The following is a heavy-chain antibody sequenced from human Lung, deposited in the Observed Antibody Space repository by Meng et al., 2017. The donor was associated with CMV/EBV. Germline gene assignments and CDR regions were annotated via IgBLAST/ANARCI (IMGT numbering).Heavy chain of an antibody. J-gene: IGHJ4*02. CDR2: ITGNGLYI. V-gene: IGHV3-21*01. Sequence: GGSLRLSCTASGFTFSDYSMNWVRQAPGKGLEWVSSITGNGLYIYYADAVKGRFTLSRDNAKNSLYLQINSLRAEDTAVYYCVREMLTEFYNCNSLHYFEYWGQGTLVTVSS. CDR3: VREMLTEFYNCNSLHYFEY. D-gene: IGHD1-20*01. CDR1: GFTFSDYS.